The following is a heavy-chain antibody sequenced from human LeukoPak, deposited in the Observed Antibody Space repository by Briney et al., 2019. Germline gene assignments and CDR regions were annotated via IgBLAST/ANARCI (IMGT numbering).Heavy chain of an antibody. CDR1: GFTFSSYA. CDR3: AKEQGSSWSRSFDY. D-gene: IGHD6-13*01. CDR2: ISGSGGST. Sequence: GGSLRLSCAASGFTFSSYAMSWVLQAPGKGLEWVSAISGSGGSTYYADSVKGRLTISRDNSKNTLYLQMNSLRAEDTAVYYCAKEQGSSWSRSFDYWGQGTLVTVSS. J-gene: IGHJ4*02. V-gene: IGHV3-23*01.